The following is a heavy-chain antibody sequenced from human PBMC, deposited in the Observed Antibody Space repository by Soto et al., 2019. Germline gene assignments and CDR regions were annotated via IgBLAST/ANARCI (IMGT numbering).Heavy chain of an antibody. J-gene: IGHJ4*02. CDR2: ISSSSSPI. Sequence: PGGSLRLSCGASGFAFSNYNMNWVRQAPGKGLEWISYISSSSSPIYYADSVKGRFTISRDNAKNSLYLQMNSLRDEDTAVYYWAREMISSAWHFDYWGQGSLVNVSS. D-gene: IGHD3-22*01. V-gene: IGHV3-48*02. CDR3: AREMISSAWHFDY. CDR1: GFAFSNYN.